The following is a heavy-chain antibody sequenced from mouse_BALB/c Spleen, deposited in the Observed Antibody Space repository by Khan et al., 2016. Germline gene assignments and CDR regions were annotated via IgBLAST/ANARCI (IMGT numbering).Heavy chain of an antibody. CDR3: NACDYNAMDY. V-gene: IGHV14-4*02. Sequence: EVQLQESGAELVRSGASVKLSCTASGFNIKDYYMHWVKQRPEQGLEWIGWIDPETGDTEYAPKFQGKATMTVDTSSNTAYLQLSSLTSEDCAVDYCNACDYNAMDYWGQGTSVTVSS. J-gene: IGHJ4*01. CDR2: IDPETGDT. CDR1: GFNIKDYY.